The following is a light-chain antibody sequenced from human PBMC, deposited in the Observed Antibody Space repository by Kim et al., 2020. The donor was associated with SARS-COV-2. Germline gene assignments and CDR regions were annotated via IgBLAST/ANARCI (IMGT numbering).Light chain of an antibody. J-gene: IGKJ2*01. V-gene: IGKV3-15*01. Sequence: SVSPGERAALPCRASQSVSSNLAWYQQKPGQAPRLLIYGASTRATGIPARFSGSGSGTEFTLTISSLQSEDFAVYYCQQYNNWPLLFGQGTKLEI. CDR2: GAS. CDR3: QQYNNWPLL. CDR1: QSVSSN.